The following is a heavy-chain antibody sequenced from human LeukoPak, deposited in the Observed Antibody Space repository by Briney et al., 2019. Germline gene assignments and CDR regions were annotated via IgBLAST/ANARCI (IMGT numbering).Heavy chain of an antibody. CDR3: AKQHAASYYYDSSGPFTYDY. Sequence: QAGGSLRLSCAASGFTFSSYAMSWVRQAPGKGLEWVSAISGSGGSTYYADSVKGRFTISRENSKNTLNLQMNSLRAEDTAVYYCAKQHAASYYYDSSGPFTYDYWGQGTLVTVSS. D-gene: IGHD3-22*01. CDR1: GFTFSSYA. J-gene: IGHJ4*02. CDR2: ISGSGGST. V-gene: IGHV3-23*01.